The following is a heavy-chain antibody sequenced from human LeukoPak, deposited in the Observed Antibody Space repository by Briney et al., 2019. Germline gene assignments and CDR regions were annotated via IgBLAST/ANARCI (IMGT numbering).Heavy chain of an antibody. D-gene: IGHD1-1*01. Sequence: PSETLSLTCTVSGGSISSYYWSWIRQPPGKGLEWIGYIYYSGSTNYNPSLKSRVTISVDTSKNQFSLKLSSVTAADTAVYYCASWRTGFSFDYWGQGTLVTVSS. CDR1: GGSISSYY. CDR3: ASWRTGFSFDY. CDR2: IYYSGST. V-gene: IGHV4-59*08. J-gene: IGHJ4*02.